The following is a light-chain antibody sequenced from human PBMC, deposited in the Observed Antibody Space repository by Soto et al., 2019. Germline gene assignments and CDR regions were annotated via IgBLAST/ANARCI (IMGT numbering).Light chain of an antibody. J-gene: IGKJ1*01. CDR1: QGISSY. CDR3: QQYYSYPHT. CDR2: AAS. Sequence: IRMTQSPSSFSASTGDRVTITCRASQGISSYLAWYQQKPGKAPKLLIYAASTLQSGVPSRFSGSGSGTDFTLTISCLQSEDFATYYCQQYYSYPHTFGQGTKVEIK. V-gene: IGKV1-8*01.